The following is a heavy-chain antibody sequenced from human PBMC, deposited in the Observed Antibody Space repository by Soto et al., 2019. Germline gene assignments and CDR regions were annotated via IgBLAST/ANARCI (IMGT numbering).Heavy chain of an antibody. CDR1: GFTFSGYD. CDR3: EKDSYHWSLFDY. V-gene: IGHV3-23*01. D-gene: IGHD1-1*01. J-gene: IGHJ4*02. Sequence: EVQLLESGGGLVQPGGSLRLSCAASGFTFSGYDMSWVRQAPEKGLEWVSTISGSGGTTYYGDSVKGRFTISRDNYKNTLYLQMNSLRAEDTAVYYCEKDSYHWSLFDYWGQGTLVTVS. CDR2: ISGSGGTT.